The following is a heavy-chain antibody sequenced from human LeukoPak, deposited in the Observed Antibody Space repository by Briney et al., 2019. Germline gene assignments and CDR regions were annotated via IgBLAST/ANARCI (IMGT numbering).Heavy chain of an antibody. Sequence: GGSLRLSCAASGFTFSSYAMSWVRQAPGKGLEWVSAISGSGGSTYYADSVKGRFTISRDNSKTTLYLQMNSLRAADTAVYYCAKDLGNYYDGSGYYYVDYFDYWGQGTLVTVSS. J-gene: IGHJ4*02. V-gene: IGHV3-23*01. CDR1: GFTFSSYA. D-gene: IGHD3-22*01. CDR3: AKDLGNYYDGSGYYYVDYFDY. CDR2: ISGSGGST.